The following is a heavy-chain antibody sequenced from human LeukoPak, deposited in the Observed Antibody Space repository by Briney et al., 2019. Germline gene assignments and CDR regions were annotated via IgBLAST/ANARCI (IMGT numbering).Heavy chain of an antibody. CDR1: GFTLSSYE. Sequence: GGSLRLSCAASGFTLSSYEMNWVRQAPGKGLEWVSYISSSGSTIYYADSVKGRFTIPRDNAKNSLYLQMNSLRAEGTAVYYCARVHSGYDFFDYWGRETLVTVSS. V-gene: IGHV3-48*03. D-gene: IGHD5-12*01. J-gene: IGHJ4*02. CDR3: ARVHSGYDFFDY. CDR2: ISSSGSTI.